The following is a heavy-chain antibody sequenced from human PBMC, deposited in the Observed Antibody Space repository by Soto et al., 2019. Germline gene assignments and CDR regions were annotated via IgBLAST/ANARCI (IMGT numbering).Heavy chain of an antibody. J-gene: IGHJ6*02. CDR1: GGTFSSYA. CDR3: ASSVYCGGGSCSYPQNYYYGMDV. D-gene: IGHD2-15*01. V-gene: IGHV1-69*12. Sequence: QVQLVQSGAEVKKPGSSVKVSCKASGGTFSSYAISWVRQAPGQGLEWMGGIIPMFGTADYAQKFQGRVTITADESTSTAYMELSSLRSEDTAVYYCASSVYCGGGSCSYPQNYYYGMDVWGQGTTVTVSS. CDR2: IIPMFGTA.